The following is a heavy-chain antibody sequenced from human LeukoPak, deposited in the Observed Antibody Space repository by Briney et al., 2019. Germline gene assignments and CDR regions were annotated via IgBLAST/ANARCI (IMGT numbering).Heavy chain of an antibody. V-gene: IGHV3-23*01. CDR2: IIGSVFST. D-gene: IGHD3-10*01. Sequence: GGSLRLSPAPSGFTFSNHGMSWVREAPGKGLEWVSGIIGSVFSTDYADSVKGRFSISRDNSKNTLYLQMNSLRVEDTAVYYGAKAGRGGAITLVRGVKGDYYYMDVWGKGTTVTISS. CDR3: AKAGRGGAITLVRGVKGDYYYMDV. J-gene: IGHJ6*03. CDR1: GFTFSNHG.